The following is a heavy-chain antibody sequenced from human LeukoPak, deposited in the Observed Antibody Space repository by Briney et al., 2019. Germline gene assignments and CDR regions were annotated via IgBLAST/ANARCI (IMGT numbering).Heavy chain of an antibody. D-gene: IGHD1-14*01. Sequence: ASVKVSCKASGYTFTGYYMHWVRQAPGQGLEWMGWINPNSGGTNYAQKFQGRVTMTRDTSISTAYMELSRLRSDDTAVYYCARAFWHWYPLDYWGQGTLVTVSS. CDR3: ARAFWHWYPLDY. V-gene: IGHV1-2*02. CDR2: INPNSGGT. J-gene: IGHJ4*02. CDR1: GYTFTGYY.